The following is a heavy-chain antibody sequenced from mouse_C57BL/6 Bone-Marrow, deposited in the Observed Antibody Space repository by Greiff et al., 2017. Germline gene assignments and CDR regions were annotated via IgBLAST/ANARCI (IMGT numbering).Heavy chain of an antibody. CDR1: GFTFSSYT. V-gene: IGHV5-9*01. J-gene: IGHJ1*03. CDR3: ARPYYAYDGWYFDV. Sequence: EVKVVESGGGLVKPGGSLKLSCAASGFTFSSYTMSWVRQTPEKRLEWVATISGGGGNTYYPDSVKGRFTISRDNAKNTLYLQMSSLRSEDTALYYCARPYYAYDGWYFDVWGTGTTVTVSS. CDR2: ISGGGGNT. D-gene: IGHD2-9*01.